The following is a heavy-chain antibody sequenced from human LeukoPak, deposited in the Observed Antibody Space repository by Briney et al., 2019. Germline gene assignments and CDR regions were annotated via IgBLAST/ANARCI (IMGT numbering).Heavy chain of an antibody. J-gene: IGHJ6*03. D-gene: IGHD6-13*01. CDR3: AKAYSSSWYDYYYMDV. CDR1: GFTVSSNY. CDR2: IRYDGSNK. Sequence: PGGSLRLSCAASGFTVSSNYMSWVRQAPGKGLEWVAFIRYDGSNKYYADSVKGRFTISRDNSKNTLYLQMNSLRAEDTAVYYCAKAYSSSWYDYYYMDVWGKGTTVTVSS. V-gene: IGHV3-30*02.